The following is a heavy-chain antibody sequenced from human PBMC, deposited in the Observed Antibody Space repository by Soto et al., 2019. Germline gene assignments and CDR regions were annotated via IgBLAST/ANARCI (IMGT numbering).Heavy chain of an antibody. CDR2: ISWDGGSL. V-gene: IGHV3-43*01. CDR3: AKEGNGGSSLDS. CDR1: GFKFDDYM. J-gene: IGHJ5*01. Sequence: PGGSLRLSGEASGFKFDDYMMHWFRQTPGKGLEWISLISWDGGSLDYADSIKGRFTVSRDNSKTSLYLHMHSLTSDDTAFYFCAKEGNGGSSLDSWGQGTLVTVSS. D-gene: IGHD2-15*01.